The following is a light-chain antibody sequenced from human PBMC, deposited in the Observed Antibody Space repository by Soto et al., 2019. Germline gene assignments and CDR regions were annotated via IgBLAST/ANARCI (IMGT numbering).Light chain of an antibody. V-gene: IGLV2-14*01. J-gene: IGLJ1*01. Sequence: QSALTQPASESGSPGQSITISCTGTSSDVGANNAVSWYQQHPGKAPKLIIYEVRNRPPGVSNRFSGSKSGNAASLTISGLQAEDEADYYCVSWDDSLSGLVFGTGTKLTVL. CDR2: EVR. CDR1: SSDVGANNA. CDR3: VSWDDSLSGLV.